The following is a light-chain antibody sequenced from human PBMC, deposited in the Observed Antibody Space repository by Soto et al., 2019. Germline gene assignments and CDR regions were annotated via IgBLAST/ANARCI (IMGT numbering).Light chain of an antibody. CDR2: YND. CDR3: CSYAGSRTFV. CDR1: NSNIGSNA. V-gene: IGLV1-36*01. J-gene: IGLJ3*02. Sequence: QSVLTQSPSVSGAPRQSVNISCSGNNSNIGSNAVHWYQQLPGKAPKLLMYYNDMLPSGVSDRFSGSKSDNTASLTISGLRAEDEAHYHCCSYAGSRTFVFGGGTKLTVL.